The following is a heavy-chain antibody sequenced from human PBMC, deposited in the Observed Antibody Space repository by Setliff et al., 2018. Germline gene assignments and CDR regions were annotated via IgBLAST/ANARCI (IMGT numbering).Heavy chain of an antibody. CDR2: IYTSGST. J-gene: IGHJ4*02. D-gene: IGHD3-3*01. Sequence: KSSETLSLTCTVSGGSISSGSYYWSWIRQPAGKGLEWIGRIYTSGSTNYKPSLKSRVTISVDTSKNQFSLKLSSVTAADTAVYYCARDRITIFGVVIPFDYWGQGTLVTVS. V-gene: IGHV4-61*02. CDR1: GGSISSGSYY. CDR3: ARDRITIFGVVIPFDY.